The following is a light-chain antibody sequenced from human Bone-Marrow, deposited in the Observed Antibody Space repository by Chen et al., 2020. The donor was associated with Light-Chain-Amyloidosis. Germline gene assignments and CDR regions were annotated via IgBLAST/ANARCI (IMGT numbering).Light chain of an antibody. CDR2: GAS. V-gene: IGKV3-20*01. J-gene: IGKJ1*01. CDR1: QSVSSRY. CDR3: QQFDSSPWT. Sequence: EIVLTQSPGTLSLSPGQRATLSCRARQSVSSRYVAWYQQKPAQAPRLLIYGASSRATGIPDRFSGSGSGTDFTLSISRLEPEDSAVYYCQQFDSSPWTFGQGTKVEIK.